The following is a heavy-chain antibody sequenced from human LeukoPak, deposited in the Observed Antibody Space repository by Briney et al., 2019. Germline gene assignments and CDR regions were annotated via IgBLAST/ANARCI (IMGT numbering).Heavy chain of an antibody. CDR1: GFTFRSYA. D-gene: IGHD2-2*01. Sequence: GGSLRLSCAASGFTFRSYAMSWVRQAPGKGLEWVSAISGSGGSTYYADSVKGRFTISRDNSKNTLYLQMNSLRAEDTAVYYCAKDRGYCSSTSCFFDYWGQGTLVTVSS. CDR3: AKDRGYCSSTSCFFDY. J-gene: IGHJ4*02. CDR2: ISGSGGST. V-gene: IGHV3-23*01.